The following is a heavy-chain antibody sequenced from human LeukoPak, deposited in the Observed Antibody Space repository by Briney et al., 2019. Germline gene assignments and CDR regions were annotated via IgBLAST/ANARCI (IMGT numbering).Heavy chain of an antibody. V-gene: IGHV3-30-3*01. J-gene: IGHJ4*02. CDR1: GFTFSGHA. CDR2: ISYDGSNK. CDR3: AKDWGQRGVGATLGH. Sequence: PGGSLKLSCAASGFTFSGHAMVWVRQAPGKGLEWVSFISYDGSNKVYADSVMGRFTISRDNSKNTVDLQINSLRDEDTAVYYCAKDWGQRGVGATLGHWGQGTLVIVSS. D-gene: IGHD1-26*01.